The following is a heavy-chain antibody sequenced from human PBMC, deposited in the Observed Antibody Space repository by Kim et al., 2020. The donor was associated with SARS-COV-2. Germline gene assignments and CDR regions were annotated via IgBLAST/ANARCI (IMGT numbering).Heavy chain of an antibody. CDR1: GDSISSSSYY. CDR3: ARGHAADY. Sequence: SETLSLTCTVSGDSISSSSYYWGWIRQPPGKGLEWIGSTYYSGSAYYNPSLKSRVTISVDTSKNQFSLKLSSVTAADTAVYYCARGHAADYWGQGTLAT. D-gene: IGHD6-13*01. J-gene: IGHJ4*02. V-gene: IGHV4-39*01. CDR2: TYYSGSA.